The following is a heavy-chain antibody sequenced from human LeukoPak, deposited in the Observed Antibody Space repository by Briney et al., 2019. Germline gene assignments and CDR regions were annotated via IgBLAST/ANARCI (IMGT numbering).Heavy chain of an antibody. Sequence: GGSLRLSCSASGLTFSSYEMNWVRKAPGKGLEWVSYISSSGNTIYYADSVKGRFTISRDKAKNSLFLQMNSLRAEDTAVYYCARDLEHSSGYTLDYWGQGTLVTVSS. CDR2: ISSSGNTI. CDR1: GLTFSSYE. J-gene: IGHJ4*02. V-gene: IGHV3-48*03. CDR3: ARDLEHSSGYTLDY. D-gene: IGHD3-22*01.